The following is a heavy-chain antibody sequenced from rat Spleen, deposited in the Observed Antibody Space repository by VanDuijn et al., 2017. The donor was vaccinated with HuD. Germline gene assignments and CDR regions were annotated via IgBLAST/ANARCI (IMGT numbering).Heavy chain of an antibody. CDR1: GFTFSDCY. CDR2: ISFDGSST. D-gene: IGHD1-9*01. Sequence: EVQLVESDGGLVQPGRSLKLSCAASGFTFSDCYMAWVRQAPTKGLEWVTTISFDGSSTYYRDSVKGRFTISRDNAKSTLYLQMDSLRSEDTATYYCARRHYGYTDYFDYWGQGVMVTVSS. V-gene: IGHV5-29*01. J-gene: IGHJ2*01. CDR3: ARRHYGYTDYFDY.